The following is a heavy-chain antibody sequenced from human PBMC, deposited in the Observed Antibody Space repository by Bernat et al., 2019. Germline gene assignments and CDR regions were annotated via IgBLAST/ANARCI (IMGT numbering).Heavy chain of an antibody. CDR2: IYYSGST. J-gene: IGHJ4*02. CDR3: ARLPNRLIAARYYFDY. CDR1: GGSISSSSYY. D-gene: IGHD6-6*01. Sequence: QLQLQESGPGLMKPSETLSLTCTVSGGSISSSSYYWGWIRQPPGKGLEWIGSIYYSGSTYYNPSLKSRVTISVDTSKNQFSLKLSSVTAADTAVYYCARLPNRLIAARYYFDYWGQGTLVTVSS. V-gene: IGHV4-39*01.